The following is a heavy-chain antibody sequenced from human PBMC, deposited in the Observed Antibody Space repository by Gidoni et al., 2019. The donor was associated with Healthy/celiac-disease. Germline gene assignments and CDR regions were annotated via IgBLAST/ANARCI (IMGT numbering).Heavy chain of an antibody. J-gene: IGHJ4*02. Sequence: QVQLQQWGAGLLKPSETLSLTCAVYGGSFSGYYWRWIRQPPGKGLEWIGEINHSGSTNYNPSLKSRVTISVDTSKNQFSLKLSSVTAADTAVYYCARGRNHYDSSGYYYGEGFDYWGQGTLVTVSS. V-gene: IGHV4-34*01. D-gene: IGHD3-22*01. CDR1: GGSFSGYY. CDR3: ARGRNHYDSSGYYYGEGFDY. CDR2: INHSGST.